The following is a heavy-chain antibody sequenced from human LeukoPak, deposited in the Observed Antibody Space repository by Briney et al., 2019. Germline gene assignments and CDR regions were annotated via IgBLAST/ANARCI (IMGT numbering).Heavy chain of an antibody. CDR3: ARDGQWRVQRYNWFDS. CDR1: GGSISSYY. Sequence: SETLSLTCTVSGGSISSYYWSWIRQPAGKGLEWIGRIYTSGSTNYNPSLKSRVTMSVDTSKNQFSLKLSSVTAADTAVYYCARDGQWRVQRYNWFDSWGQGTLVTVSS. D-gene: IGHD6-19*01. V-gene: IGHV4-4*07. J-gene: IGHJ5*01. CDR2: IYTSGST.